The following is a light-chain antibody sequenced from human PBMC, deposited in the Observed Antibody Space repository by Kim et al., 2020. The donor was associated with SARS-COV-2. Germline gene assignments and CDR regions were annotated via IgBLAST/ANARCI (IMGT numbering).Light chain of an antibody. CDR3: TSRDSSGNPLYV. V-gene: IGLV3-19*01. Sequence: LGQTVTLTCQGDSLRGFAARWYQQKPGQAPLLVIYGKNTRPSVIPDRFSGSSSGNTASLTITGARADDEADYYGTSRDSSGNPLYVFGTGTNVTVL. J-gene: IGLJ1*01. CDR1: SLRGFA. CDR2: GKN.